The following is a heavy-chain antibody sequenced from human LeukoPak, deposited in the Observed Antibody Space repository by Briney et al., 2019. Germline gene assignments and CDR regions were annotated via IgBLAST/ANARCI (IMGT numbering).Heavy chain of an antibody. CDR2: IYYSGST. J-gene: IGHJ4*02. V-gene: IGHV4-31*03. CDR1: GGSISSGGYY. Sequence: PSETLSLTCTVSGGSISSGGYYWSWIRQHPGKGLEWIGYIYYSGSTYYNPSLKSRVTISVDTSKNQFSLKLSSVTAADTAVYYCAREPADYGDYYFDYWGQGTLVTVSS. CDR3: AREPADYGDYYFDY. D-gene: IGHD4-17*01.